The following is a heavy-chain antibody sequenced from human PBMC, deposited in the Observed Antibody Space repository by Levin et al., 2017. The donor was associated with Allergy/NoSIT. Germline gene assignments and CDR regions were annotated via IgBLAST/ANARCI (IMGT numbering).Heavy chain of an antibody. J-gene: IGHJ4*02. CDR3: ARHGGLVRGVIILDY. CDR2: IYPGDSDT. Sequence: ASVKVSCKGSGYSFTSYWIGWVRQLPGKGLEWMGIIYPGDSDTRYSPSFQGQVTISADKSISTAYLQWSSLEASDTAMYYCARHGGLVRGVIILDYWGQGTLVTVAS. D-gene: IGHD3-10*01. CDR1: GYSFTSYW. V-gene: IGHV5-51*01.